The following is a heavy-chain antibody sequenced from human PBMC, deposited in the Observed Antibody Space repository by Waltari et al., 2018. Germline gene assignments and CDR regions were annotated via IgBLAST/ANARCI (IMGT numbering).Heavy chain of an antibody. V-gene: IGHV6-1*01. CDR3: ARDSAGGWYFDL. Sequence: QVPLHQSGPGLVKHSPTLSLTFAISADSVSSNLAACHFLPQSPSSGLEWLGRTYYRSKWYNDYAVSVKSRITINPDTSKNQFSLQLNSVTPEDTAMYYCARDSAGGWYFDLWGRGTLVTVSS. CDR2: TYYRSKWYN. CDR1: ADSVSSNLAA. J-gene: IGHJ2*01. D-gene: IGHD3-16*01.